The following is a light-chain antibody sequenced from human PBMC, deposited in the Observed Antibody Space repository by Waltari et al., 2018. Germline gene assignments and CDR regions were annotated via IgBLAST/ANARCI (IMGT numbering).Light chain of an antibody. Sequence: EIVVTQSPATLSVSPGERATLYCRASQSIGDNLAWYQQKPGQPPRLLIYSASWRRPGVPDRFSGSGSGTDFTLTISSLQSEDFAVYYCQQCNDWPPYTFGRGTKLEI. CDR1: QSIGDN. CDR2: SAS. CDR3: QQCNDWPPYT. J-gene: IGKJ2*01. V-gene: IGKV3-15*01.